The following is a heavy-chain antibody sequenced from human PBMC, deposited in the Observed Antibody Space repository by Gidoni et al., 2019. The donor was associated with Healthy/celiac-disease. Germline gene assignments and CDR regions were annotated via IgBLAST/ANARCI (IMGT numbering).Heavy chain of an antibody. Sequence: QVQLVESGGGVVKPGRSLRLSCAASGFTFSSYAMHWVRQAPGKGLEWVAVISYDGSNKYYADSVKGRFTISRDNSKNTLYLQMNSLRAEDTAVYYCARDLGYSYGYGYWGQGTLVTVSS. CDR3: ARDLGYSYGYGY. CDR2: ISYDGSNK. J-gene: IGHJ4*02. V-gene: IGHV3-30-3*01. CDR1: GFTFSSYA. D-gene: IGHD5-18*01.